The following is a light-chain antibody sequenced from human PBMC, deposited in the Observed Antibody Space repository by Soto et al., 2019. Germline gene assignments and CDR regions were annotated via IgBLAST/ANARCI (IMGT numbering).Light chain of an antibody. J-gene: IGKJ1*01. CDR2: GAS. V-gene: IGKV3-15*01. Sequence: EIVLTQSPATLSLSPGERATISCRASQVIGSRYLAWYQQKPGQAPRLLIYGASTRATGIPARFSGSGSGTEFTLIISSLQSEDSAVYYCQQYNSWLWTFGQGTKVDIK. CDR3: QQYNSWLWT. CDR1: QVIGSRY.